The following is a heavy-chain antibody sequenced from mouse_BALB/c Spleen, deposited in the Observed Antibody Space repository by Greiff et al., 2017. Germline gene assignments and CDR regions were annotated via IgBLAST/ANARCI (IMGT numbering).Heavy chain of an antibody. J-gene: IGHJ3*01. D-gene: IGHD2-14*01. Sequence: EVHLVESGGGLVQPGGSRKLSCAASGFTFSSFGMHWVRQAPEKGLEWVAYISSGSSTIYYADTVKGRFTISRDNPKNTLFLQMTSLRSEDTAMYYCASYRSWFAYWGQGTLVTVSA. CDR3: ASYRSWFAY. V-gene: IGHV5-17*02. CDR2: ISSGSSTI. CDR1: GFTFSSFG.